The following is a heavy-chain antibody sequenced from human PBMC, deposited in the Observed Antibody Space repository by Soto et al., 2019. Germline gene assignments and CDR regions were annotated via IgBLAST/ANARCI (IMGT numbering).Heavy chain of an antibody. D-gene: IGHD3-3*01. CDR3: VKGEVMIFGVVTFDR. J-gene: IGHJ5*02. V-gene: IGHV3-64D*06. Sequence: GGSLRLSCSASGFTFSNSAMYWVRQAPGKGLEYVATITSYGGTTYYADSVKGRFTISRDNSKNKLYLQMSSLRPEDTAVYYCVKGEVMIFGVVTFDRWGQGTLVTVSS. CDR1: GFTFSNSA. CDR2: ITSYGGTT.